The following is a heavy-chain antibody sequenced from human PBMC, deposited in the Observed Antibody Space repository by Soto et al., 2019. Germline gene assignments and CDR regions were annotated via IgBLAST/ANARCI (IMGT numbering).Heavy chain of an antibody. Sequence: QVQLQESGPGLVKPSETLSLPCTVSGGSVSSGSYYWSWIRQPPGKGLEWIGYIYYSGSTNYNPARKSRVTIAVDTSKNQFDLKLSSVTAADTAVYYCARDHRDSPGYSYGYAYGMDVWCQGTTVTVSS. V-gene: IGHV4-61*01. J-gene: IGHJ6*02. CDR3: ARDHRDSPGYSYGYAYGMDV. CDR1: GGSVSSGSYY. D-gene: IGHD5-18*01. CDR2: IYYSGST.